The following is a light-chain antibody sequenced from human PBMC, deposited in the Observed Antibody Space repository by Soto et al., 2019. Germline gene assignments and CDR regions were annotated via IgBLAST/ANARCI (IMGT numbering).Light chain of an antibody. V-gene: IGKV1-39*01. Sequence: DIQMTQSPSSLSASVGDRVTITCRASQSISSYLNWYQQKPGKAPKLLIYAASSLQSGVPSRFSGSGSGTEFTLTISSLQPEDFATYYCQHSYSTPITFGQGTRLEIK. J-gene: IGKJ5*01. CDR3: QHSYSTPIT. CDR1: QSISSY. CDR2: AAS.